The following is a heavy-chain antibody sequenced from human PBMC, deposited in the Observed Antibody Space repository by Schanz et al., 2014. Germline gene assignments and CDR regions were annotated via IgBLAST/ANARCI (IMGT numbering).Heavy chain of an antibody. J-gene: IGHJ4*02. Sequence: PGGSLRLSCAASGFTFSDYYMTWIRQAPGKGLEWVSDISHSGDSTHYADSVKGRFTISRDNAKNSLFLQMNSLSAEDTAVYYCAKVAPAATYLDSWGLGTLVTVSP. D-gene: IGHD2-2*01. V-gene: IGHV3-11*01. CDR2: ISHSGDST. CDR1: GFTFSDYY. CDR3: AKVAPAATYLDS.